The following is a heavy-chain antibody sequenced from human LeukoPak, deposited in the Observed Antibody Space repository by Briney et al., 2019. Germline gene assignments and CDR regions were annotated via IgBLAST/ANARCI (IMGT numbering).Heavy chain of an antibody. J-gene: IGHJ5*02. CDR2: IYYSGST. Sequence: SETLSLTCTVSGGSISSSTYYWGWIRQPPGKGLEWIGRIYYSGSTYYNPSLKSRVTISVDTSKNQFSLKLSSVTAADTAVYYCARGVSLYSSGWYRWFDPWGQGTLVTVSS. D-gene: IGHD6-19*01. CDR3: ARGVSLYSSGWYRWFDP. CDR1: GGSISSSTYY. V-gene: IGHV4-39*07.